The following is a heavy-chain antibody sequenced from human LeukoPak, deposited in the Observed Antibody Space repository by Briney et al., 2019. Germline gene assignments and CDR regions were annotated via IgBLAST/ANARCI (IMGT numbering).Heavy chain of an antibody. D-gene: IGHD3-16*02. V-gene: IGHV4-34*01. CDR2: INHGGST. Sequence: PSETLSLTCAVYGGSFSGYYWSWIRQPPGKGLEWIGEINHGGSTNYNPSLKSRVTISVDTSKNQFSLKLSSVTAADTAVYYCARVGRDYVWGSYRRNHLDYWGQGTLVTVSS. CDR1: GGSFSGYY. J-gene: IGHJ4*02. CDR3: ARVGRDYVWGSYRRNHLDY.